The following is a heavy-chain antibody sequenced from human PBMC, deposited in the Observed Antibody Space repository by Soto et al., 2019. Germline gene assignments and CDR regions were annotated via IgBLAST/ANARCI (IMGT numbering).Heavy chain of an antibody. CDR1: GITFSSYA. V-gene: IGHV3-30-3*01. Sequence: LRLSCVGSGITFSSYAMHWVRQAPGKGLEWVAVISYDGSNKYYADSVKGRFTISRDNSKNTLYLQMNSLRAEDTAVYYCARDVYSGSYGAFDIWGQGTMVTVSS. J-gene: IGHJ3*02. CDR2: ISYDGSNK. D-gene: IGHD1-26*01. CDR3: ARDVYSGSYGAFDI.